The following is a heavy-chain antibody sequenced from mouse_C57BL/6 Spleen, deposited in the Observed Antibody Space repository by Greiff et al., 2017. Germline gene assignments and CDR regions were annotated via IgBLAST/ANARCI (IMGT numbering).Heavy chain of an antibody. J-gene: IGHJ4*01. V-gene: IGHV1-18*01. CDR2: IKPNNGGT. Sequence: EVQLQQSGPELVKPGASVKIPCKASGYTFTDYNMDWVKQSHGKSLEWIGDIKPNNGGTIYNQKFKGKATLTVDKSSSTAYMELRSLTSEDTAVYYCASRGYGGAMDYWGQGTSVTVSS. CDR1: GYTFTDYN. D-gene: IGHD2-2*01. CDR3: ASRGYGGAMDY.